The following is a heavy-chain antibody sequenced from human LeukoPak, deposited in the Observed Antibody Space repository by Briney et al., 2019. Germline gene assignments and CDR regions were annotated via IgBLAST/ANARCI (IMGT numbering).Heavy chain of an antibody. Sequence: GASVKVSCKASGYTFTGYYMHWVRQAPGQGLEWMGWITPNSGGTNYAQKFQGRVTMTRDTAISAAYMELSRLRSDDTAVYYCARGCQYQLLIFLYYYMDVWGKGTTVTISS. CDR2: ITPNSGGT. V-gene: IGHV1-2*02. CDR1: GYTFTGYY. D-gene: IGHD2-2*01. CDR3: ARGCQYQLLIFLYYYMDV. J-gene: IGHJ6*03.